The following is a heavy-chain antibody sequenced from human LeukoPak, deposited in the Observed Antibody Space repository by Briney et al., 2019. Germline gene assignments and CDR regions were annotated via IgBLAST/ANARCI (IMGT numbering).Heavy chain of an antibody. CDR2: IYTSGST. V-gene: IGHV4-4*07. D-gene: IGHD2-8*02. CDR1: GGSISSYY. J-gene: IGHJ6*02. Sequence: SETLSLTWTASGGSISSYYWSWIRQPAGKGLEWIGRIYTSGSTNYNPSLKSRVTMSVDTSKNQFSLKLSSVTAADTAVYYCASTEYYYYGMDVWGQGTTVTVSS. CDR3: ASTEYYYYGMDV.